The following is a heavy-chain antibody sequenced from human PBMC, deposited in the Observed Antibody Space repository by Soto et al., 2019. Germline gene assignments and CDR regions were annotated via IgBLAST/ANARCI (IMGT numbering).Heavy chain of an antibody. CDR2: IIPIFGTA. CDR3: ARGRIVVVPAATHYYYYGMDV. V-gene: IGHV1-69*01. CDR1: GGTFSSYA. J-gene: IGHJ6*02. Sequence: QVQLVQSGAEVKKPGSSVKVSCKASGGTFSSYAISWVRQAPGQGLEWMGGIIPIFGTANYAQKFQGRVTITADESTRTAYMELSSLRSEDTAVYYCARGRIVVVPAATHYYYYGMDVWGQGTTVTVSS. D-gene: IGHD2-2*01.